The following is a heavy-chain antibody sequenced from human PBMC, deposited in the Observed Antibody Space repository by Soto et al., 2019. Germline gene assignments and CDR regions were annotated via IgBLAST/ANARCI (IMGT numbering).Heavy chain of an antibody. CDR1: GFTFSSYA. D-gene: IGHD6-19*01. CDR3: ARGTFYGLGYSSGWPNFDY. V-gene: IGHV3-30-3*01. Sequence: QVQLVESGGGVVQPGRSLRLSCAASGFTFSSYAMHWVRQAPGKGLEWVAVISYDGINKYYADSVKGRFTISRDNSKNTLYLQINSLRAEDTAVYYCARGTFYGLGYSSGWPNFDYWGQGTLVTVSS. J-gene: IGHJ4*02. CDR2: ISYDGINK.